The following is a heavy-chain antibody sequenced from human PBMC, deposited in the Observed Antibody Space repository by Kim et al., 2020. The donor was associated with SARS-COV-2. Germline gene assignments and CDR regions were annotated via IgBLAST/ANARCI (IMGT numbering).Heavy chain of an antibody. J-gene: IGHJ4*02. CDR2: IYYSGST. Sequence: SETLSLTCTVSGGSISSGSYYWGWIRQPPGKGLEWIGSIYYSGSTYYNPSLKSRVTISVDTSKNQFSLKLSSVTAADTAFSHCARGYNYGRFFDYWGQGTLVTVSS. CDR1: GGSISSGSYY. V-gene: IGHV4-39*01. D-gene: IGHD5-18*01. CDR3: ARGYNYGRFFDY.